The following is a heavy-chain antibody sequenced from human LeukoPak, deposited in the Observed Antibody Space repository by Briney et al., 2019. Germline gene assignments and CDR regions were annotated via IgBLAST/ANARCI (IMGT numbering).Heavy chain of an antibody. J-gene: IGHJ4*02. CDR1: GYTFTSYA. D-gene: IGHD3-16*02. Sequence: GASVKVSCKASGYTFTSYAMNWVRQAPGQRLEWMGWINAGNGNTKYAQKFQGRVTITRDTSASTAYMELSSLRSEDTAVYYCARARASRYFFDYWGQGTLVTVSS. CDR2: INAGNGNT. V-gene: IGHV1-3*01. CDR3: ARARASRYFFDY.